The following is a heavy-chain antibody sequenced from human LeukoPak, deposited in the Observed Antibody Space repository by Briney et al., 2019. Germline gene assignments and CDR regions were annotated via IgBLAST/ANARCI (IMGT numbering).Heavy chain of an antibody. CDR2: INPNSGGT. CDR3: ARWGIVVVVAATPFYYYYGMDV. Sequence: ASVKVSCKASGYTFTGYYMHWVRQAPGQGLEWMGWINPNSGGTNYAQKLQGRVTMTTDTSTSTAYMELRSLRSDDTAVYYCARWGIVVVVAATPFYYYYGMDVWGQGTTVTVSS. J-gene: IGHJ6*02. CDR1: GYTFTGYY. D-gene: IGHD2-15*01. V-gene: IGHV1-2*02.